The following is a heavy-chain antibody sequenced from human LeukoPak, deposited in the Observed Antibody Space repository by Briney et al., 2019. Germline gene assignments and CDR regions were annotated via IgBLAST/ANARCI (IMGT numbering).Heavy chain of an antibody. Sequence: GGSLRLSCAASGFPFSSYWMSWVRQAPGKGLEWVANMNHDGSDKYYVDSVKGRFTISRNNAKNSLYLQMNSLRADDTAVYYCARIKAAVTPAIDYWGQGTLVTVSS. CDR3: ARIKAAVTPAIDY. J-gene: IGHJ4*02. V-gene: IGHV3-7*01. D-gene: IGHD6-13*01. CDR1: GFPFSSYW. CDR2: MNHDGSDK.